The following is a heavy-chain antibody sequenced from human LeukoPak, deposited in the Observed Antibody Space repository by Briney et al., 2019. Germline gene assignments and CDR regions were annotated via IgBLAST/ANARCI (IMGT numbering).Heavy chain of an antibody. CDR2: ISTSGSAI. Sequence: PGGSLRLSCAASGFTFSNYEINWVRQAPRKGLEWVSYISTSGSAIYYADSVKGRFTISRDNAKNSLFLQMNSLRAEDTAVYYCARGDHGSYFFDTSGLYYFDYWGQGTLVTVSS. J-gene: IGHJ4*02. V-gene: IGHV3-48*03. CDR3: ARGDHGSYFFDTSGLYYFDY. D-gene: IGHD3-22*01. CDR1: GFTFSNYE.